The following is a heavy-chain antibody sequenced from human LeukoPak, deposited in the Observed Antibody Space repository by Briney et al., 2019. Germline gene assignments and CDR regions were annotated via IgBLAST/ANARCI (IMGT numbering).Heavy chain of an antibody. V-gene: IGHV1-2*02. D-gene: IGHD6-19*01. J-gene: IGHJ3*02. CDR3: ARGDHEYTSAWWSAFDI. Sequence: EASVKVSCKASGYTFTGYYMHWVRQAPGQGLEWMGWINPNSGGTNYAQKFQGRVTMTRDTSISTAYMELSRLRSDDTAVYFCARGDHEYTSAWWSAFDIWGQGTMVTVSS. CDR1: GYTFTGYY. CDR2: INPNSGGT.